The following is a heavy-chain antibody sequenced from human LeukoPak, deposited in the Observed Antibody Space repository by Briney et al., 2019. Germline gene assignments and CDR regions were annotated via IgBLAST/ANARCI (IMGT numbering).Heavy chain of an antibody. V-gene: IGHV4-59*01. CDR3: ARAYSSGWYGYYFDY. Sequence: ASETLSLTCTVSGGSISSYYWSWIRQPPGKGLEWIGYIYYSGSTNYNPSLKCRVTISVDTSKDHFSLKLSSVTAADTAVYYCARAYSSGWYGYYFDYWGQGTLVTVSS. J-gene: IGHJ4*02. CDR2: IYYSGST. CDR1: GGSISSYY. D-gene: IGHD6-19*01.